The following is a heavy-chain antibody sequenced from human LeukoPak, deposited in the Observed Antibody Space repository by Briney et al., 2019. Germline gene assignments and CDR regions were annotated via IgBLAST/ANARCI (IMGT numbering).Heavy chain of an antibody. V-gene: IGHV3-13*01. Sequence: GGSLRLSCATSGFTFSNHAMHWVRQATGKGLEWVSAIGTAGDTFYPGSVKGRFTISRENAKNSLSLQINSLKAEDTAVYYCARGLYSSSWTTYYYYGMDVWGQGTTVTVSS. D-gene: IGHD6-13*01. J-gene: IGHJ6*02. CDR3: ARGLYSSSWTTYYYYGMDV. CDR1: GFTFSNHA. CDR2: IGTAGDT.